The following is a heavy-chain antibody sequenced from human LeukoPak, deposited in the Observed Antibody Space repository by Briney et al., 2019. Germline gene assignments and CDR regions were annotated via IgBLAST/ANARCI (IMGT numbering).Heavy chain of an antibody. V-gene: IGHV1-18*01. D-gene: IGHD3-16*02. Sequence: ASVKVSCKASGYTFTSYGISWVRQAPGQGLEWMGWISAYNGNTNYAQKLQGRVTMTTDTSTSTAYMELRSLRSDDTAVYYCARDRHAIYDYVWGSYPDDAFDIWGQGTMVTVSS. CDR2: ISAYNGNT. CDR1: GYTFTSYG. J-gene: IGHJ3*02. CDR3: ARDRHAIYDYVWGSYPDDAFDI.